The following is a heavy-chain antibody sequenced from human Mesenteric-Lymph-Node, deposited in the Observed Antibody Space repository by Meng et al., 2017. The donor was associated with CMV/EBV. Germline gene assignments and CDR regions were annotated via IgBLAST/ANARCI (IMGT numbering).Heavy chain of an antibody. CDR1: GGSISSSSYY. D-gene: IGHD6-13*01. Sequence: SETLSLTCTVSGGSISSSSYYWGWIRQPPGTGLKWIGSVYFSGTTYYNPSLKSRVTMSVHTSTNQFSLSLSSVAAADTAVYYCARSRGQYSSSWYFGPSSGYYFDYWGQGTLVTVSS. V-gene: IGHV4-39*07. CDR2: VYFSGTT. CDR3: ARSRGQYSSSWYFGPSSGYYFDY. J-gene: IGHJ4*02.